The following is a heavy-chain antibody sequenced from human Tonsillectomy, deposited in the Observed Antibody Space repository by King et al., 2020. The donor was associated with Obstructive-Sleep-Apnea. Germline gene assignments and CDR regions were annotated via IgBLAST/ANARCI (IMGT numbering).Heavy chain of an antibody. D-gene: IGHD2-2*01. Sequence: VQLVESGGGVVQPGRSLRLSCAASGFTFSSYAMHWVRQAPGKGLEWVAVISYDGSKKYNADSVKGRFTISRDNSKNTLYLQMNSLRVEDTAVYYCAGRTYCSSTSCSDYWGQGTLVTVSS. CDR2: ISYDGSKK. V-gene: IGHV3-30-3*01. J-gene: IGHJ4*02. CDR3: AGRTYCSSTSCSDY. CDR1: GFTFSSYA.